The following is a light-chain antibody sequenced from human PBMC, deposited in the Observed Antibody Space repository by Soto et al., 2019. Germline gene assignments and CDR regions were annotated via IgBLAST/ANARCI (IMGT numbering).Light chain of an antibody. Sequence: DIQMTQSPSSLSASVGDRVTITCRANQNINNYLHWYQQKPGKAPKLLIYAASTLQDGVPSRFSGSGSGTDFALTISSLQTEDFATYYCHQSYSTWTFGQGTKVEIK. CDR1: QNINNY. V-gene: IGKV1-39*01. CDR3: HQSYSTWT. CDR2: AAS. J-gene: IGKJ1*01.